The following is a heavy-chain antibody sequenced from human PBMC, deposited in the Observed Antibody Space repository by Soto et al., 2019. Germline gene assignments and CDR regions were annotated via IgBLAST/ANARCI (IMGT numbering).Heavy chain of an antibody. D-gene: IGHD6-6*01. CDR3: ARDRFDSLTARPRAGIYYYDGMDV. Sequence: EVQLLESGGGLVQPGGSLRLSCAASGFTFSSYAMSWVRQAPGKGLEWVSAISGSGGSTYYADSVKGRFTISRDNSKNTLYLQMNSLRAEDTAVYYCARDRFDSLTARPRAGIYYYDGMDVWCQGTTVTVSS. CDR2: ISGSGGST. J-gene: IGHJ6*02. V-gene: IGHV3-23*01. CDR1: GFTFSSYA.